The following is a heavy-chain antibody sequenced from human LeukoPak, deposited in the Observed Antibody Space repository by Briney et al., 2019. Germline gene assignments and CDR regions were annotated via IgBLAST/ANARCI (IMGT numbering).Heavy chain of an antibody. J-gene: IGHJ4*02. CDR2: IKRKTDGGTT. CDR1: GFNLNNAW. CDR3: DTDWTTGGLDY. Sequence: GGSLRLSCAAPGFNLNNAWLSWVRQAPGKGREWVARIKRKTDGGTTDYAAPVKGRFIISRDDSKNTLYLTMHSLTSEDTAVYYCDTDWTTGGLDYWGQGTLVTVSS. D-gene: IGHD3/OR15-3a*01. V-gene: IGHV3-15*01.